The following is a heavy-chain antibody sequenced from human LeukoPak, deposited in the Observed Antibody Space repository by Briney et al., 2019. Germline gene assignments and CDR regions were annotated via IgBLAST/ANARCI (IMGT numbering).Heavy chain of an antibody. Sequence: SETLSLTCTVSGDSISNYYWSWIRQPPEKGLEYIGYIYYSGSTSYNPSLKSRVTISVDTSKNQFSLKLSSVTAADTAVYYCARDPGVRWLVGFDYWGQGTLVTVSS. D-gene: IGHD6-19*01. J-gene: IGHJ4*02. CDR1: GDSISNYY. CDR2: IYYSGST. V-gene: IGHV4-59*01. CDR3: ARDPGVRWLVGFDY.